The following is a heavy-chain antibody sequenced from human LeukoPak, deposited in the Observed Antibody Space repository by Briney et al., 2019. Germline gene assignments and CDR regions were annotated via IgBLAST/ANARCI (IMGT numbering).Heavy chain of an antibody. D-gene: IGHD3-10*01. V-gene: IGHV3-66*01. CDR3: ARANYYGSGSFHY. Sequence: GGSLRLSCAASGFTVSSNYMSWVRQAPGKGLEWVSVIYSGGSTYYADSVKGRFTISRDNSKNTLYLQMNSLRAEDTAVYYCARANYYGSGSFHYWGQGTLVTVSS. CDR2: IYSGGST. J-gene: IGHJ4*02. CDR1: GFTVSSNY.